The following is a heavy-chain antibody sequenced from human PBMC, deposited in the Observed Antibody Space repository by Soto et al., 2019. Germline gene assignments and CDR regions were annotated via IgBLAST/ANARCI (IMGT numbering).Heavy chain of an antibody. CDR2: IFHSGDT. Sequence: SETLSLTCTVSGGSIITNKWWSWVRQPPGKGLEWIGEIFHSGDTNYNPSLKSRVTMSVDKSNNQFSLRLTSVTAADTAVYYCARVEGYYDILTNYFDYWGQGTLVTVSS. CDR1: GGSIITNKW. D-gene: IGHD3-9*01. CDR3: ARVEGYYDILTNYFDY. V-gene: IGHV4-4*02. J-gene: IGHJ4*02.